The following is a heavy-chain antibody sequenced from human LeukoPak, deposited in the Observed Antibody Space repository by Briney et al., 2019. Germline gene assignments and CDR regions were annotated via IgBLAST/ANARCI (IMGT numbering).Heavy chain of an antibody. CDR2: IRGSGVNT. V-gene: IGHV3-23*01. CDR1: GFSFSAYA. Sequence: QAGGSLRLSCTASGFSFSAYAMMWVRQAPGEGPEWVSAIRGSGVNTYYADSVKGRFTISRDNSKYTLFLQMNSLRAEDTAVYYCARDPNGDYIGAFDMWGPGTMVTVSS. CDR3: ARDPNGDYIGAFDM. D-gene: IGHD4-17*01. J-gene: IGHJ3*02.